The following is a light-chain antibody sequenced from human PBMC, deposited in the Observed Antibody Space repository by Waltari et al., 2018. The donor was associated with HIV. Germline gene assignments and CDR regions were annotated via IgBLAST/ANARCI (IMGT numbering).Light chain of an antibody. CDR2: EVS. V-gene: IGLV2-23*02. Sequence: QSALTQPASVSGSPGQSITISCTGTSSDVGSYNLVSWHQQHPGKAPKLMIYEVSKRPSGVSNRFSGSKSGNTASLTISGLQAEDEADYYCCSYAGSSTPVFGGGTKLTVL. CDR3: CSYAGSSTPV. J-gene: IGLJ2*01. CDR1: SSDVGSYNL.